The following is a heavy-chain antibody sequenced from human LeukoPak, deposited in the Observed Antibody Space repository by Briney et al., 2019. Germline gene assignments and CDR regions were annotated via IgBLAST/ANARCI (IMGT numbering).Heavy chain of an antibody. CDR1: GGSFSGYY. Sequence: PLETQSLTCAVYGGSFSGYYWSWIRQPPGKGLEWIGEINHSGSTNYNPSLKSRVTISVDTSKNQFSLKLSSVTAADTAVYYCARGFDYGGRTVDYWGQGTLVTVSS. V-gene: IGHV4-34*01. CDR3: ARGFDYGGRTVDY. CDR2: INHSGST. D-gene: IGHD4-23*01. J-gene: IGHJ4*02.